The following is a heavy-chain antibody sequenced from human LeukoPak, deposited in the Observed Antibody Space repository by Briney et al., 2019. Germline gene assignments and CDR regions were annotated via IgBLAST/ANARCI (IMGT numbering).Heavy chain of an antibody. CDR1: GYTFTIYG. J-gene: IGHJ4*02. Sequence: ASVNVSCKASGYTFTIYGISWVRQAPGQGLEWMGWISAYNGNTNYAQKLQGRVTMTTDTSTSTAYMELRSLRSDDTAVYYCARVSLRFGESYYFDYRGQGTLVTVSS. CDR2: ISAYNGNT. D-gene: IGHD3-10*01. CDR3: ARVSLRFGESYYFDY. V-gene: IGHV1-18*01.